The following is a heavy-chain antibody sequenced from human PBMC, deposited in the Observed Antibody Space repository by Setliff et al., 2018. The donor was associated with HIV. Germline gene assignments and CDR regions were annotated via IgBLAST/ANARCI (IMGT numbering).Heavy chain of an antibody. J-gene: IGHJ4*02. Sequence: ASETLSLTCTVSGGSISSHYWSWVRQSPKKGLEWIGEMYHSGTTRYNPSLESRVTISVDMSNNQFSLKVTSVTAADTAVYYCMRGRSITIFGVAYFDFWGQGTQVTVSS. CDR2: MYHSGTT. V-gene: IGHV4-59*08. CDR3: MRGRSITIFGVAYFDF. D-gene: IGHD3-3*01. CDR1: GGSISSHY.